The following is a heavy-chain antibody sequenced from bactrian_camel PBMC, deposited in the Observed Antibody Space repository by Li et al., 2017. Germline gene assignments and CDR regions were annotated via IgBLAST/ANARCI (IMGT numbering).Heavy chain of an antibody. J-gene: IGHJ6*01. V-gene: IGHV3S1*01. Sequence: HVQLVESGGGLVQAGGSLRLSCAASGYTYGTNCMGWFRQAPGKEREGVAGMSTSGGGTYYGDSVKGRFTISQDNANKNTFYLQMNSLDPADTAMYYCATDVPQRGGRVVRGPAPKCDFSYWGQGTQVTV. CDR1: GYTYGTNC. CDR2: MSTSGGGT. CDR3: ATDVPQRGGRVVRGPAPKCDFSY. D-gene: IGHD2*01.